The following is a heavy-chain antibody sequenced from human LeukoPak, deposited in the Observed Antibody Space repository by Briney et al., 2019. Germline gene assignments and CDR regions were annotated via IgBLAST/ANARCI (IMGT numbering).Heavy chain of an antibody. Sequence: SETLSLTCTVSGGSISSYYWSWIRQPPGKGLEWIGYIYYSGSTNYNPSLKSRVTISVDTSKNQFSLKLSSVTAADTAVYYCARGSPHYYDSSGYSRWGQGTLVTVSS. CDR3: ARGSPHYYDSSGYSR. V-gene: IGHV4-59*01. D-gene: IGHD3-22*01. J-gene: IGHJ4*02. CDR1: GGSISSYY. CDR2: IYYSGST.